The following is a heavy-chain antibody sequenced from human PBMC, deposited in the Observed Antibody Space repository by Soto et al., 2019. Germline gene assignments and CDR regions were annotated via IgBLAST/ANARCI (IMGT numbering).Heavy chain of an antibody. CDR3: AKDLTPDYYDSIGYYYDY. J-gene: IGHJ4*02. CDR1: GFTFSSYA. V-gene: IGHV3-23*01. D-gene: IGHD3-22*01. Sequence: GGSLRLSCAASGFTFSSYAMSWVRQAPGKGLEWVSAISGSGGSTYYADSVKGRFTISRDNSKNTLYLQMNILRAEDTAVYYCAKDLTPDYYDSIGYYYDYWGQVTLVTVSS. CDR2: ISGSGGST.